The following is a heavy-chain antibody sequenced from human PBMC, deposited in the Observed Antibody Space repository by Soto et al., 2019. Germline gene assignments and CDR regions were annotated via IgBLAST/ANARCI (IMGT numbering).Heavy chain of an antibody. CDR3: ARDVGAD. Sequence: PGGSLRLCCETSGFTFSADWMTWVRQAPGQGLEWVANIKEDGSERYYADSVKDRFTISRDNAKNSLFLQMNSLRVEDSAIYYCARDVGADWGQGTLVTVSS. J-gene: IGHJ4*02. V-gene: IGHV3-7*01. D-gene: IGHD3-16*01. CDR2: IKEDGSER. CDR1: GFTFSADW.